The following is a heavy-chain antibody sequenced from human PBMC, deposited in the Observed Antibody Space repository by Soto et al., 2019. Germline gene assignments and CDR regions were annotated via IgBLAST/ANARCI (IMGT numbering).Heavy chain of an antibody. CDR1: GFTFSSYW. Sequence: SGFTFSSYWMSWVRQSPGKGLEWVAVMWYDGTNKYYGESVKGRFTISRDNSENTLYLQMNSLRVEDTAVYYCARDATFGTKGGSFDIWGHGTLVTVSS. V-gene: IGHV3-33*01. J-gene: IGHJ3*02. CDR2: MWYDGTNK. CDR3: ARDATFGTKGGSFDI. D-gene: IGHD3-16*01.